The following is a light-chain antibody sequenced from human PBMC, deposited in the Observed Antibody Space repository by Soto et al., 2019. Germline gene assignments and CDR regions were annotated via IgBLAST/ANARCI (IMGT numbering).Light chain of an antibody. CDR3: AAWDDSLNAL. Sequence: QSVLTQPPSASGTPGQRITISCSGSSSNIGDNPVNWYQQLPGAAPKLLIYINDQRPSGVPDRFSGSKSVTSASLAISGLQPEDEADYYCAAWDDSLNALFGTGTKLTVL. V-gene: IGLV1-44*01. CDR2: IND. J-gene: IGLJ1*01. CDR1: SSNIGDNP.